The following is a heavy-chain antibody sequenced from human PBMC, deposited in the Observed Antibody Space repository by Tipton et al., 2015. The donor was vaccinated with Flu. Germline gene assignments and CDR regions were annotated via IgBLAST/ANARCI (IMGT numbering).Heavy chain of an antibody. Sequence: GLVKPSGTLSLTCAVSGGSVSSRNWWSWVRQPPGKGLEWIGEIYHTGDINYRSSFQSRITMSVDKSKNQISLNLTSVTAADTAVYYCATRLPLPSYFDLWGRGTLVTVSS. CDR2: IYHTGDI. J-gene: IGHJ2*01. D-gene: IGHD2-21*02. V-gene: IGHV4-4*02. CDR3: ATRLPLPSYFDL. CDR1: GGSVSSRNW.